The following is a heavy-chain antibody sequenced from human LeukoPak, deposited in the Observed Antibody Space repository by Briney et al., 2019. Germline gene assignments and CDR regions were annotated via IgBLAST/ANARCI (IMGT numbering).Heavy chain of an antibody. Sequence: SGGSLRLSCAASGFTFSSYGMHWVRQAPGKGLEWVAFIRYDGSNKYYADSVKGRFTISRDNSKNTLYLQMNSLRAEDTAVYYCAKCTSYYYYYYMDVWGKGTTVTVSS. CDR3: AKCTSYYYYYYMDV. CDR1: GFTFSSYG. V-gene: IGHV3-30*02. CDR2: IRYDGSNK. J-gene: IGHJ6*03. D-gene: IGHD2-2*01.